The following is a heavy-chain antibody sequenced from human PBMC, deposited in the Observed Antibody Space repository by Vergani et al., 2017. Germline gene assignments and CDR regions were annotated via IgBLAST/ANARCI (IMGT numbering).Heavy chain of an antibody. V-gene: IGHV3-23*04. D-gene: IGHD1-20*01. CDR2: ISASGAPT. J-gene: IGHJ4*01. CDR3: ARAYGRYDWFDY. Sequence: QLVESGGGLVRPGGSLRLSCAGSQISLSGYQMHWFRQAPGKGLEWVSGISASGAPTYYVDSVKGRVTISRDNSKNTLYLQMKSLRVEDTAVYYCARAYGRYDWFDYWGQRTLVTVSS. CDR1: QISLSGYQ.